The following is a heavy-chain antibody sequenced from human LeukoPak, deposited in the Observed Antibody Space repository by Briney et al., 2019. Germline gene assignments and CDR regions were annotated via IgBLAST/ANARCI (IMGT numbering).Heavy chain of an antibody. J-gene: IGHJ5*02. D-gene: IGHD3-10*01. Sequence: GGSLRLSCAASGFTFSGSAMHWVRQASGKGLEWVGRIRSKANSYATAYAASVKGRFTISRDNAKNCLYLQMNSLRAEDTAVYYCARVEVALSQESWGQGTLVTVSS. CDR3: ARVEVALSQES. CDR2: IRSKANSYAT. CDR1: GFTFSGSA. V-gene: IGHV3-73*01.